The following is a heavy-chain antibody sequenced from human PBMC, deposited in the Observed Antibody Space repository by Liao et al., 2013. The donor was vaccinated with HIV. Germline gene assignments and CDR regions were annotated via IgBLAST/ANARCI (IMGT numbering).Heavy chain of an antibody. CDR2: IYTSGSI. J-gene: IGHJ5*02. Sequence: QVQLQESGPGLVKPSQTLSLTCTVSGGSISSGSYYWSWIRQSAGKGLEWIGRIYTSGSINYNPSLKSRATMSVDTSKNQFFLNVTSVTAADTAVYYCARDWGGNYEFLEWSIWIDPWGQGTLVTVSS. CDR3: ARDWGGNYEFLEWSIWIDP. D-gene: IGHD3-3*01. CDR1: GGSISSGSYY. V-gene: IGHV4-61*02.